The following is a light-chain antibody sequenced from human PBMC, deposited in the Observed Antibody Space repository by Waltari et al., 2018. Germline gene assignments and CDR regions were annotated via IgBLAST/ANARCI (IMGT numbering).Light chain of an antibody. CDR1: QSDNNN. CDR2: CAS. Sequence: EIVRTQSPATLPVSPGERATLPCRASQSDNNNLAWYQQKPGQAPRLLIPCASTRATGIPPRFSGSGSGTDFTLTISSLQSEDFAVYYCQQYDNWTPWTFGQGTKVEIK. J-gene: IGKJ1*01. CDR3: QQYDNWTPWT. V-gene: IGKV3-15*01.